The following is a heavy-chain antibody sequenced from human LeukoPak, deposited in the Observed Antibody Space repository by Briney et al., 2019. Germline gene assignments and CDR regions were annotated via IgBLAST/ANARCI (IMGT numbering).Heavy chain of an antibody. CDR3: AHRRDRSGYNY. CDR1: GFSLSTSGVG. Sequence: SGPTPVNPTQTLTLTCTFSGFSLSTSGVGVGCIRQPPGKALEWLALIYWNDDKRYSPSLKSRFTITKDTSKNQVVLTMTKMDPVDTATYYCAHRRDRSGYNYWGQGTLVTVSS. CDR2: IYWNDDK. V-gene: IGHV2-5*01. J-gene: IGHJ4*02. D-gene: IGHD3-22*01.